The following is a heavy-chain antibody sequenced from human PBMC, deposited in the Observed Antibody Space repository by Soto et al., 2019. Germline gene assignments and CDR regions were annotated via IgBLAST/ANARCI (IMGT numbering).Heavy chain of an antibody. CDR2: ISGSGGST. V-gene: IGHV3-23*01. CDR3: AKRRGGYCTNGVCPTYYYYYMDV. J-gene: IGHJ6*03. CDR1: GFTFSSYA. Sequence: GGSLRLSCAASGFTFSSYAMSWVRQAPGKGLEWVSAISGSGGSTYYADSVKGRFTISRDNSKNTLYLQMNSLRAEDTAVYYCAKRRGGYCTNGVCPTYYYYYMDVWGKGTTVTVSS. D-gene: IGHD2-8*01.